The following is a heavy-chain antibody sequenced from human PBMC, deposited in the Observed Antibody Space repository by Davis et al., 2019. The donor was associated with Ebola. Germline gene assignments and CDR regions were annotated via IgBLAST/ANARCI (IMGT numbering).Heavy chain of an antibody. J-gene: IGHJ5*02. Sequence: SETLSLTCTVSGGSISSSSYYWSWIRQPPGKGLEWIGEINHSGSTNYNPSLKSRVTISVDTSKNQFSLKLSSVTAADTAVYYCARGRFVVVVGWFDPWGQGTLVTVSS. V-gene: IGHV4-39*07. CDR3: ARGRFVVVVGWFDP. CDR1: GGSISSSSYY. CDR2: INHSGST. D-gene: IGHD2-15*01.